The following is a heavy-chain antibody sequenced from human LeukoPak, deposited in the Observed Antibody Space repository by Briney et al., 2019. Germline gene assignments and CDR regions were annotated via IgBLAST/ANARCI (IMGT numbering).Heavy chain of an antibody. J-gene: IGHJ2*01. CDR2: ISGSGGNT. D-gene: IGHD3-22*01. Sequence: PGGSLRLSCAASGFTFTTYALSWVRRAPGKGLEWVSAISGSGGNTYYTDPVKGWFAISRDNSKNTLYLQMNSLRAEDTAIYYCARRAYDSSGFDLWGRGTLVTVSS. CDR3: ARRAYDSSGFDL. CDR1: GFTFTTYA. V-gene: IGHV3-23*01.